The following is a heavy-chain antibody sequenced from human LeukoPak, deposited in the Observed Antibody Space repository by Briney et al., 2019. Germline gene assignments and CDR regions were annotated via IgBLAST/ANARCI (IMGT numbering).Heavy chain of an antibody. CDR1: GYTFTAYY. D-gene: IGHD2-2*01. CDR3: AREFEYGWYDS. Sequence: ASVKVSCKASGYTFTAYYMHWVRQAPGQGLEWMGWINPDRGGTTYAQKFQGRVTMTRDTSISTAYMELSRLTSDDTAVYYCAREFEYGWYDSWGQGTLVTVSS. V-gene: IGHV1-2*02. J-gene: IGHJ5*01. CDR2: INPDRGGT.